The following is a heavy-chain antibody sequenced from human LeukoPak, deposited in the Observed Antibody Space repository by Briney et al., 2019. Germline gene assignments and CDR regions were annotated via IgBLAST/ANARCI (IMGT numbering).Heavy chain of an antibody. CDR2: ISYHGNTR. J-gene: IGHJ4*02. CDR1: GFIFSSYA. CDR3: AREVQGVGSSPLDY. Sequence: GGSLTLFCAGCGFIFSSYAMHWVRQSTGKGLEWLTLISYHGNTRLYGDSEKALFTIHRQNAKKTVYLQMSSMRTEDTAEYYCAREVQGVGSSPLDYWGQGGLVTVSS. D-gene: IGHD1-26*01. V-gene: IGHV3-30*15.